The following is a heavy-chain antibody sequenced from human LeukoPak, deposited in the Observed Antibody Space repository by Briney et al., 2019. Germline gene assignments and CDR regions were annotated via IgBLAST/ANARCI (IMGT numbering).Heavy chain of an antibody. J-gene: IGHJ4*02. CDR2: I. CDR1: GFTFINHA. CDR3: ARHYDKSALSYFDY. D-gene: IGHD3-22*01. V-gene: IGHV3-23*01. Sequence: GASLRLSCAASGFTFINHAMSWVRQAPGKGLEWVSGIKGRFIISRDTYKNTLYLHVNSLRAEDTAEYYCARHYDKSALSYFDYWGQGTLAIVSS.